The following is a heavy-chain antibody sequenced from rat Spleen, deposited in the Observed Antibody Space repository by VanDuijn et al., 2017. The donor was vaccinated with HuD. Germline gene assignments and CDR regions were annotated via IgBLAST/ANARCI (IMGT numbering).Heavy chain of an antibody. Sequence: EVQLVESGGGLVQPGRSLKLSCAASGFTFSDYNMAWVRQAPKKGLEWVASITYDGSSSYYGDSVKGRFTISRDNAESTLYLQMNSLRSEDTATYYCARHNSGYGVMDAWGQGASVTVSS. V-gene: IGHV5-22*01. CDR1: GFTFSDYN. J-gene: IGHJ4*01. CDR3: ARHNSGYGVMDA. CDR2: ITYDGSSS. D-gene: IGHD4-3*01.